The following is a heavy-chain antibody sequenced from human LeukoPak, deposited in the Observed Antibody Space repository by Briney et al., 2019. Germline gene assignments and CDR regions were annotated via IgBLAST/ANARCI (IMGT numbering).Heavy chain of an antibody. CDR1: GYTFISYY. V-gene: IGHV1-46*01. CDR3: ARDNSVEDTAWWFDP. CDR2: INHSGGST. D-gene: IGHD4-23*01. Sequence: GASVKVSCKASGYTFISYYMHWVRQAPGQGLEWMGIINHSGGSTSYAQKLQGRVTMTRDMSTSTDYMELSSLRSVDTAVYYCARDNSVEDTAWWFDPWGQGTLVTVSS. J-gene: IGHJ5*02.